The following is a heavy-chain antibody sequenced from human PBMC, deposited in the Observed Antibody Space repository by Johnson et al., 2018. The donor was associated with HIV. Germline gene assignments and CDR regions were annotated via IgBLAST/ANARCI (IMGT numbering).Heavy chain of an antibody. CDR2: FSSSGSTI. J-gene: IGHJ3*01. V-gene: IGHV3-11*04. CDR3: ASDATPWGGAYVGYAFDL. CDR1: GSTFSDYY. Sequence: QVLLVESGGGLVKPGGSLRLSGAASGSTFSDYYMSWIRQAPGKGLEWVSYFSSSGSTIYYADSVKGRFPTPRDNAKNSRDLQMNSLGAENTAVYYCASDATPWGGAYVGYAFDLWGQGTMVAVSS. D-gene: IGHD4-17*01.